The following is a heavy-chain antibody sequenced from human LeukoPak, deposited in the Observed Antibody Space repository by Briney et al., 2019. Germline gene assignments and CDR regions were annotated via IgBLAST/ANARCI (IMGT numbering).Heavy chain of an antibody. V-gene: IGHV5-51*01. CDR3: ARQVGATLERYFDY. Sequence: GESLKFSCKGSGYSFTSYWFGWVRQLPGKGLVGRVIIYPGDCDTRYSPSFQGQVTISADKSISTAYLQWSSLKASVTAMYYCARQVGATLERYFDYWGQGTLVTVFS. CDR1: GYSFTSYW. D-gene: IGHD1-26*01. CDR2: IYPGDCDT. J-gene: IGHJ4*02.